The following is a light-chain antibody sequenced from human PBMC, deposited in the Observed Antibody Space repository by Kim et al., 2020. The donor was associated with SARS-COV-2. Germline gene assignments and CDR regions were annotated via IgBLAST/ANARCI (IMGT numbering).Light chain of an antibody. CDR2: GNS. V-gene: IGLV1-40*01. CDR3: QSYDSSLSEV. J-gene: IGLJ3*02. Sequence: QRVTISCTGSSSNIGAGYDVHWYQQLPGTAPKLLIYGNSNRPSGVPDRFSGSKSGTSASLAITGLQAEDEADYYGQSYDSSLSEVFGGGTQLTVL. CDR1: SSNIGAGYD.